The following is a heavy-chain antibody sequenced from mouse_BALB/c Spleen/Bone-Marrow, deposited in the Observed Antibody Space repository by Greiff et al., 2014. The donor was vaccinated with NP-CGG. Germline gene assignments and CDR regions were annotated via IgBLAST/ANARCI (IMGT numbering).Heavy chain of an antibody. CDR3: ARGRTTVVSDY. J-gene: IGHJ2*02. CDR1: GYTFTNYW. Sequence: VQGVESGAEVVKPGASVKVSCKASGYTFTNYWMQWVKQRPGQGLEWIGEIEPSYSYTNYNQDFKGKATLTVDKSSSTAYMQLSSLTSEDSAVYYCARGRTTVVSDYWGQGTSLTVSS. CDR2: IEPSYSYT. D-gene: IGHD1-1*01. V-gene: IGHV1-69*02.